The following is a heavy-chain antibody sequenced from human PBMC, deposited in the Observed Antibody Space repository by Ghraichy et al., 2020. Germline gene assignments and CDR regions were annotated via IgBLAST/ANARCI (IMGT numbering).Heavy chain of an antibody. CDR2: ISSSSNYI. Sequence: GGSLRLSCAASGFSFSSYSMNWVRQAPGEGLQWVSCISSSSNYIYYADSVKGRFTISRDNAKNSLYLQMNSLRAEDTAVYYCARGTELELPGLSWFDPWGQGTLVTVSS. V-gene: IGHV3-21*01. J-gene: IGHJ5*02. D-gene: IGHD1-7*01. CDR1: GFSFSSYS. CDR3: ARGTELELPGLSWFDP.